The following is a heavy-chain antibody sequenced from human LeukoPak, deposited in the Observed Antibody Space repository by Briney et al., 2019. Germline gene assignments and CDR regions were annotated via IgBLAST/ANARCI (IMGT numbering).Heavy chain of an antibody. CDR2: ISGSGGST. Sequence: GGSLRLSCAASGFTFSSYAMTWVRQAPGKGLEWVSAISGSGGSTYYADSVKGRFTISRDNSRNTLYLQMNSLRAEDTAVYYCAKGREGPDGYYYYDIDVWGKGTTVTVYS. CDR3: AKGREGPDGYYYYDIDV. V-gene: IGHV3-23*01. J-gene: IGHJ6*03. CDR1: GFTFSSYA.